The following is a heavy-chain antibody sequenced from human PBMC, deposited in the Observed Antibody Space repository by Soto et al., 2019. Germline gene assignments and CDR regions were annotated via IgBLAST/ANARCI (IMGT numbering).Heavy chain of an antibody. D-gene: IGHD3-10*01. CDR1: GFTLSDNY. CDR2: TRNKANRYTT. J-gene: IGHJ4*02. V-gene: IGHV3-72*01. Sequence: EVQLVESGGGLVQPGGSLRLSCAGSGFTLSDNYMDWVRQAPGKGLEWVGRTRNKANRYTTEYAASVKGRFTVSRDESMNSLHLQMNSLKTEDTAVYYCVRTSHYGSGTWNFDFRGQGTVVTVSS. CDR3: VRTSHYGSGTWNFDF.